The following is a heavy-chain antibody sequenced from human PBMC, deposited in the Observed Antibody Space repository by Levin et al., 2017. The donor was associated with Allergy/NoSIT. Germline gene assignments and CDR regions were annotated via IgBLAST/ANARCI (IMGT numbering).Heavy chain of an antibody. CDR3: ARDRTTYGGNSVVYYYGVDG. CDR2: IYNSGST. V-gene: IGHV4-59*01. Sequence: SETLSLTCTVSGGSISSYYWSWIRQPPGKGLEWIGNIYNSGSTNYNPSLKSRVTISVDTSKNLFSLRLSSVTAADTAIYYCARDRTTYGGNSVVYYYGVDGWGQGTTVTVSS. D-gene: IGHD4-23*01. J-gene: IGHJ6*02. CDR1: GGSISSYY.